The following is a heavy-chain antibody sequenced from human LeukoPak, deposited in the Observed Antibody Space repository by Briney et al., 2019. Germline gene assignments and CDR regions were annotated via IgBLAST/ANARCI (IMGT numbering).Heavy chain of an antibody. CDR2: IYYSGST. Sequence: SETLSLTCTVSGGSISSYYWSWIRQPPGKGRGWGGYIYYSGSTNYNPSLKSRVTISVDTSKNQFSLKLSSVTAADTAVYYWARHVPTYYYDSSGPDVWGREWFDPWGQGTLVTVSS. J-gene: IGHJ5*02. V-gene: IGHV4-59*08. CDR3: ARHVPTYYYDSSGPDVWGREWFDP. D-gene: IGHD3-22*01. CDR1: GGSISSYY.